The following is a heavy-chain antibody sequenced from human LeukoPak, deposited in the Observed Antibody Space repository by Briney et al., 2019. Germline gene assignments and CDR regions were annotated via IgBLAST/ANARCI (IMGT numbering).Heavy chain of an antibody. D-gene: IGHD3-10*01. CDR1: GGSISSGGYY. V-gene: IGHV4-31*03. CDR3: ARDLGGFGESPPGYYYCMDV. Sequence: PSETLSLTCTVSGGSISSGGYYWSWIRQHPGKGLEWIGYIYYSGSTYYNPSLKSRVTISVDTSKNQFSLKLSSVTAADTAVYYCARDLGGFGESPPGYYYCMDVWGKGTTVTVSS. CDR2: IYYSGST. J-gene: IGHJ6*03.